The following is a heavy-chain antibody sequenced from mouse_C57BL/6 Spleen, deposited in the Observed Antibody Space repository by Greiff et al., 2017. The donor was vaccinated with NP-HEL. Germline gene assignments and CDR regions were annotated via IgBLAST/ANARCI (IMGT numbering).Heavy chain of an antibody. CDR3: TRERWLKAMDY. CDR1: GFTFSSYA. V-gene: IGHV5-9-1*02. J-gene: IGHJ4*01. CDR2: ISSGGDYI. D-gene: IGHD2-3*01. Sequence: EVKLMESGEGLVKPGGSLKLSCAASGFTFSSYAMSWVRQTPEKRLEWVAYISSGGDYIYYADTVKGRFTISRDNARNTLYLQMSSLKSEDTAMYYCTRERWLKAMDYWGQGTSVTVSS.